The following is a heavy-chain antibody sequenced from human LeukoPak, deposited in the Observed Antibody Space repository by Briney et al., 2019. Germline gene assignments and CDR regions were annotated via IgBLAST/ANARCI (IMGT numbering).Heavy chain of an antibody. Sequence: GESLKISCKGSPYSFTGYWIGWVRQMPGKGLEWMGIIYPGDSDTRYSPSFQGQVTISADKSISTAYLQWSSLKASDTAMYYCARRVGGDDILTGYPFDYWGQGTLVTVSS. V-gene: IGHV5-51*01. J-gene: IGHJ4*02. CDR2: IYPGDSDT. CDR3: ARRVGGDDILTGYPFDY. D-gene: IGHD3-9*01. CDR1: PYSFTGYW.